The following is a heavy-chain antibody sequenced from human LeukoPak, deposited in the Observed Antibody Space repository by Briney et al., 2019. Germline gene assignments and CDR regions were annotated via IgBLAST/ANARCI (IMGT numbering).Heavy chain of an antibody. V-gene: IGHV4-34*01. CDR1: GGSLSGYY. CDR2: INHSGST. J-gene: IGHJ4*02. CDR3: ARGNYYDSSGLPFDY. D-gene: IGHD3-22*01. Sequence: SETLSLTCAVYGGSLSGYYWSWIRQPPGKGLEWIGEINHSGSTNYNPSLKSRVTISVDTSKNQFSPNLTSVTAADTAVYYCARGNYYDSSGLPFDYWGQGTLVTVPS.